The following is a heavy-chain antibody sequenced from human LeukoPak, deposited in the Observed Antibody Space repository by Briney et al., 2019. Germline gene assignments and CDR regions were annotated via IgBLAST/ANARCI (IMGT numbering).Heavy chain of an antibody. V-gene: IGHV5-51*01. CDR3: ASGMHLDY. D-gene: IGHD1-26*01. J-gene: IGHJ4*02. Sequence: KPGESLKISCQGSGYTFTNYWIGWVRQMPGKGLEWMGSINPGDSETKYSPSFQGQVTISADKSISTAYLQWSSLKASDTAMYYCASGMHLDYWGQGTLVTVSS. CDR1: GYTFTNYW. CDR2: INPGDSET.